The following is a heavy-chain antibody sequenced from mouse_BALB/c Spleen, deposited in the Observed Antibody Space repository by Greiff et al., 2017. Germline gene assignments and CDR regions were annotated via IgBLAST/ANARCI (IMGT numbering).Heavy chain of an antibody. CDR3: ARSGGPYDGYSKPRAWFAY. V-gene: IGHV1-9*01. CDR1: GYTFSSYW. D-gene: IGHD2-3*01. J-gene: IGHJ3*01. Sequence: VQLQQSGAELMKPGASVKISCKATGYTFSSYWIEWVKQRPGHGLEWIGEILPGSGSTNYNEKFKGKATFTADTSSNTAYMQLSSLTSEDSAVYYCARSGGPYDGYSKPRAWFAYWGQGTLVTVSA. CDR2: ILPGSGST.